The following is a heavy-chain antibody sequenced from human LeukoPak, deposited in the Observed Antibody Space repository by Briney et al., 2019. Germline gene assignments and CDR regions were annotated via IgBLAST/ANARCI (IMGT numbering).Heavy chain of an antibody. CDR3: ARGLYCTNGVCYIVAFDI. J-gene: IGHJ3*02. Sequence: ASVKVSCKASGYTFTGYYMHWVRQAPGQGLEWMGRINPNSGGTNYAQKFQGRVTMTRDTSISTAYMELSRLRSDDTAVYYCARGLYCTNGVCYIVAFDIWGQGTMVTVSS. V-gene: IGHV1-2*06. CDR1: GYTFTGYY. CDR2: INPNSGGT. D-gene: IGHD2-8*01.